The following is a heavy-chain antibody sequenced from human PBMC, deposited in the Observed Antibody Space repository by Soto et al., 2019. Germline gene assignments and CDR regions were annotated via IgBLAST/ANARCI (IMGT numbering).Heavy chain of an antibody. V-gene: IGHV4-61*01. CDR1: GGSVSSHSYY. J-gene: IGHJ4*02. D-gene: IGHD3-10*01. CDR3: ARAGYYDSWSYDC. Sequence: SETLSLTCTVSGGSVSSHSYYWNWIRQPPAKGLEWIGYIYYSGSTNYNPSLKSRVTISVDTSKNQFSLKLNSVTAADTAVYYCARAGYYDSWSYDCWGQGTLVTVSS. CDR2: IYYSGST.